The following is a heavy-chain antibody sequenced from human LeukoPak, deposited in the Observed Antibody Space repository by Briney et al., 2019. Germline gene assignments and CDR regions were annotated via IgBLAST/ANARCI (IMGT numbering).Heavy chain of an antibody. Sequence: GGSLRLSCAASGFTFSDAWMSWVRQAPGKGLEWVGRIKSKTDGGTTDYAAPVKGRFTISRDDSKNTLYLQMNSLKTEDTAVYYCTTAVGSGSYYVVEESFDYWGQGTLVTVSS. D-gene: IGHD1-26*01. J-gene: IGHJ4*02. V-gene: IGHV3-15*01. CDR1: GFTFSDAW. CDR2: IKSKTDGGTT. CDR3: TTAVGSGSYYVVEESFDY.